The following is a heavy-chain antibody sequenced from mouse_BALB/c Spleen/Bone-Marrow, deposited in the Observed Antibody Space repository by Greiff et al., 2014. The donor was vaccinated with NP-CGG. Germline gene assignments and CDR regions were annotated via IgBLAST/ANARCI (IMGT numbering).Heavy chain of an antibody. CDR2: IFPGTGTT. V-gene: IGHV1S132*01. CDR3: AREGSRLRGYFDV. D-gene: IGHD1-1*01. CDR1: GYTFTSYW. J-gene: IGHJ1*01. Sequence: VQLQESGAELVKPGASVKLSCKTSGYTFTSYWIHWVKQRPGQGLGWIGEIFPGTGTTYYNEKFKGKATLTIDTSSSTAYMQLSSLTSEDSAVYFCAREGSRLRGYFDVWGAGTTVTVSS.